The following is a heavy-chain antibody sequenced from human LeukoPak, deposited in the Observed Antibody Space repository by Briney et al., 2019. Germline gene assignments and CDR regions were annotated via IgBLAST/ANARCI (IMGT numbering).Heavy chain of an antibody. V-gene: IGHV3-7*01. CDR2: IKQDGSEK. CDR1: GFTFSSYW. D-gene: IGHD3-22*01. J-gene: IGHJ3*02. CDR3: AREYDSSGYFSRQSDAFDI. Sequence: QPGGSLRLSCAASGFTFSSYWMSWVRQAPGKGLEWVANIKQDGSEKYYVDSVKGRFTISRDNAKNSLYLQMNSLRAEDTAVYYCAREYDSSGYFSRQSDAFDIWGQGTMVTVSS.